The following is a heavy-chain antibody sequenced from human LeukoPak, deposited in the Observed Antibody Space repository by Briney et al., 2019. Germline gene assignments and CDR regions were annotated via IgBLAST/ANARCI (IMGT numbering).Heavy chain of an antibody. CDR2: INPNTGGT. CDR1: GYIFVDYY. Sequence: ASVKVSCKASGYIFVDYYIHWVRQAPGQGLEWMGWINPNTGGTKYAQRFHGRVTMTRDTSISTTHMELSGLTSDDTAVYYCAIPPCSDGYCYFDFWGQGTLVTVSS. J-gene: IGHJ4*02. CDR3: AIPPCSDGYCYFDF. V-gene: IGHV1-2*02. D-gene: IGHD2-15*01.